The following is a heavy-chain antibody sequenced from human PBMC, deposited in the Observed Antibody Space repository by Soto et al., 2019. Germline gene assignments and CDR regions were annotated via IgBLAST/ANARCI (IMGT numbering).Heavy chain of an antibody. Sequence: GESLKISCKGSGYSFTSYWISWVRQMPGKGLEWMGRIDPSDSYTNYSPSFQGHVTISADKSISTAYLQWSSPKASDTAMYYCARWYSSSSHYYYYGMDVWGQGTTVTVSS. CDR2: IDPSDSYT. D-gene: IGHD6-6*01. V-gene: IGHV5-10-1*01. CDR3: ARWYSSSSHYYYYGMDV. J-gene: IGHJ6*02. CDR1: GYSFTSYW.